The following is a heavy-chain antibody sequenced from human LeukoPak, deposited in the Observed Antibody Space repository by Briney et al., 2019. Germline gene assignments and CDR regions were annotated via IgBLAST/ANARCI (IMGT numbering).Heavy chain of an antibody. V-gene: IGHV3-30*01. J-gene: IGHJ4*02. D-gene: IGHD3-3*01. CDR1: GFTFSSYA. CDR2: ISYDGSNK. Sequence: GRSLRLSCAASGFTFSSYAMHWVRQAPGKGLEWVAVISYDGSNKYYAGSVKGRFTISRDNSKNTLYLQMNSLRAEDTAVYYCVDLRFLDYWGQGTLVTVSS. CDR3: VDLRFLDY.